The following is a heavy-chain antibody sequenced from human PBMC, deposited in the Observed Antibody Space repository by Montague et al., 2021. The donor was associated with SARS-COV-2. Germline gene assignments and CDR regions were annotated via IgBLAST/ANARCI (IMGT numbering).Heavy chain of an antibody. CDR3: ATNKYCTCYYCLHGRYYFDH. CDR2: ISSSGATT. D-gene: IGHD2-8*01. J-gene: IGHJ4*02. CDR1: GFAFFSFD. Sequence: SLRLSCAASGFAFFSFDMAWVRQAPGKGLEWISRISSSGATTLYADSLKGRFTISRDNIQKSLYLQMNSLRAEDTAVYYCATNKYCTCYYCLHGRYYFDHWGQGTLVTVSS. V-gene: IGHV3-48*03.